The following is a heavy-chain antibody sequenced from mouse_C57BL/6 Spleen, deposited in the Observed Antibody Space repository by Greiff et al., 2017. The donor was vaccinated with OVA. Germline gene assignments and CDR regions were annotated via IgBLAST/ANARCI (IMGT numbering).Heavy chain of an antibody. CDR3: AIRVIYYGHYYAMDY. CDR1: GYAFSSSW. Sequence: VQLQQSGPELVKPGASVKISCKASGYAFSSSWMNWVKQRPGQGLEWIGRIYPGDGDTNYNGKFKGKATLTADKSSSTAYMQLSSLTSEDSAVYYCAIRVIYYGHYYAMDYWGQGTSVTVSS. D-gene: IGHD2-1*01. CDR2: IYPGDGDT. V-gene: IGHV1-82*01. J-gene: IGHJ4*01.